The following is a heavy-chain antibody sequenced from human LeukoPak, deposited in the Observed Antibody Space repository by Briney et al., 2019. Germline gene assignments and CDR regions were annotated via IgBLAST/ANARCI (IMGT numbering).Heavy chain of an antibody. D-gene: IGHD4-17*01. J-gene: IGHJ4*02. CDR2: ISSSSSMI. Sequence: GGSLRLSCAASGFTFSSYAMNWVRQAPGKGLEWVSYISSSSSMIYYADSVKGRFTISRDNAKNSLYLQMKSLRDEDAAIYYCARDYGDLPARVPYFDYWGQGTLVTVSS. V-gene: IGHV3-48*02. CDR1: GFTFSSYA. CDR3: ARDYGDLPARVPYFDY.